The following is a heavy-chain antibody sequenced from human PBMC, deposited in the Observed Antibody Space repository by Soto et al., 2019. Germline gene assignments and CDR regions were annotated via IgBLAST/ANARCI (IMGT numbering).Heavy chain of an antibody. Sequence: VAVISYDGSNKYYADSVKGRFTISRDNSKNTLYLQMNSLRAEDTAVYYCAKDEADTGDYWGQGTLVTVSS. V-gene: IGHV3-30*18. D-gene: IGHD5-18*01. CDR3: AKDEADTGDY. CDR2: ISYDGSNK. J-gene: IGHJ4*02.